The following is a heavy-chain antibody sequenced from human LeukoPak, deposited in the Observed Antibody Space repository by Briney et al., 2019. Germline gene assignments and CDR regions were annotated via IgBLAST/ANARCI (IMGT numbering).Heavy chain of an antibody. V-gene: IGHV1-8*01. J-gene: IGHJ1*01. CDR2: MNPNSGNR. D-gene: IGHD6-19*01. Sequence: ASVKASCKASGYTFSSYDINWVRQATGQGLEWMGWMNPNSGNRDYAQKFQGRLNMTRNTSISTAYMELSSLRSEDSAVYYCARRVGSGWPVQHWGQGTLVTVSS. CDR1: GYTFSSYD. CDR3: ARRVGSGWPVQH.